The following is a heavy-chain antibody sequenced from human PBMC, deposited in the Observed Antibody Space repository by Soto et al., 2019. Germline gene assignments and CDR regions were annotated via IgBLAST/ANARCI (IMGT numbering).Heavy chain of an antibody. Sequence: ASVKVSCKASGGTFSSYAISWVRQAPGQGLEWMGGIIPIFGTANYAQKFQGRVTITADESTSTAYMELSSLRSEDTAVYYCARVEGYGGSSSSAEGDLHYYYGMDVWGQGTTVTVSS. V-gene: IGHV1-69*13. CDR1: GGTFSSYA. CDR3: ARVEGYGGSSSSAEGDLHYYYGMDV. J-gene: IGHJ6*02. CDR2: IIPIFGTA. D-gene: IGHD6-6*01.